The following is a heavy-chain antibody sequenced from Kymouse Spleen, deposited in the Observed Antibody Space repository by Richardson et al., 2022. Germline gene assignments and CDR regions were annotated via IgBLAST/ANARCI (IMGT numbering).Heavy chain of an antibody. V-gene: IGHV3-11*01. CDR3: ARDGITMVRGVIITSPYYYYYYGMDV. Sequence: QVQLVESGGGLVKPGGSLRLSCAASGFTFSDYYMSWIRQAPGKGLEWVSYISSSGSTIYYADSVKGRFTISRDNAKNSLYLQMNSLRAEDTAVYYCARDGITMVRGVIITSPYYYYYYGMDVWGQGTTVTVSS. D-gene: IGHD3-10*01. CDR1: GFTFSDYY. J-gene: IGHJ6*02. CDR2: ISSSGSTI.